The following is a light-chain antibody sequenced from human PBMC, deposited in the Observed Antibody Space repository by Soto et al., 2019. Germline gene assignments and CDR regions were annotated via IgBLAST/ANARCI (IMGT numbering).Light chain of an antibody. J-gene: IGLJ1*01. CDR2: EVT. Sequence: QSALTQPASVSGSPGQSITISCAGTSGEVGRYNHVAWYQQHPGKAPKRMIYEVTKRPSGVSNRFSGSKSGNTASLNIYGLQAEDEADYYCISYTGSSTSYVFGTGTKLTVL. V-gene: IGLV2-14*01. CDR3: ISYTGSSTSYV. CDR1: SGEVGRYNH.